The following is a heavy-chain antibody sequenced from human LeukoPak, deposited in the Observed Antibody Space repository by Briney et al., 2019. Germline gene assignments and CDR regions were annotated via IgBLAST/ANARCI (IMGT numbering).Heavy chain of an antibody. Sequence: GGSLRLSCAASGFTFSSYGMHWVRQAPVKGLEWVAFIRFDGSNRYYADSVKGRFTISRDNAKNSLYLQMNSLRAEDTAVYYCARDQGGVGYWGQGTLVTVSS. CDR3: ARDQGGVGY. D-gene: IGHD3-16*01. J-gene: IGHJ4*02. V-gene: IGHV3-30*02. CDR2: IRFDGSNR. CDR1: GFTFSSYG.